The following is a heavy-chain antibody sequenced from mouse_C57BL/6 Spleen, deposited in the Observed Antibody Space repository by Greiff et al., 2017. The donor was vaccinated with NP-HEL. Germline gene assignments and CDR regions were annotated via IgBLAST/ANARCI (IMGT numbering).Heavy chain of an antibody. CDR1: GFTFSDYG. CDR2: ISNLAYSI. V-gene: IGHV5-15*01. D-gene: IGHD2-1*01. CDR3: ARGGYGNYQAWFAY. Sequence: EVQLVESGGGLVQPGGSLKLSCAASGFTFSDYGMAWVRQAPRKGPEWVAFISNLAYSIYYADTVTGRFTISRENAKNTLYLEMSSLRSEDTAMYYCARGGYGNYQAWFAYWGQGTLVTVSA. J-gene: IGHJ3*01.